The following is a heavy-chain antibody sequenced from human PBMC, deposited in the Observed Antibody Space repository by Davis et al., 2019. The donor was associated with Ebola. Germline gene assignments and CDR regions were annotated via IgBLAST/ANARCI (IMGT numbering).Heavy chain of an antibody. CDR3: ARNLFSGHYDSSGRGVNYFDP. V-gene: IGHV4-4*02. CDR1: GVSLSNNNW. CDR2: IDHSGTT. Sequence: MPSETLSLTCAVSGVSLSNNNWWSWVRQSPGRGLAWIGEIDHSGTTNYIPSLKSRVTMSVDKSKNQFSLELTSVTAADTAIYYCARNLFSGHYDSSGRGVNYFDPWGQGTLVTVSS. J-gene: IGHJ5*02. D-gene: IGHD3-22*01.